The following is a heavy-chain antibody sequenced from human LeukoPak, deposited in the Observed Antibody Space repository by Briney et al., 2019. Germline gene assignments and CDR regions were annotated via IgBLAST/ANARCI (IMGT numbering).Heavy chain of an antibody. CDR3: ATVYSSSWDYFDY. Sequence: GGSLRLSCAASGFTFSSYAMSWVRQAPGKGLEWVSAISGSGGSTYYADSVKGRFTISRDNSKNTLYLQMNSLRAEDTAVYYCATVYSSSWDYFDYWGQGTLVTVSS. CDR2: ISGSGGST. V-gene: IGHV3-23*01. J-gene: IGHJ4*02. D-gene: IGHD6-13*01. CDR1: GFTFSSYA.